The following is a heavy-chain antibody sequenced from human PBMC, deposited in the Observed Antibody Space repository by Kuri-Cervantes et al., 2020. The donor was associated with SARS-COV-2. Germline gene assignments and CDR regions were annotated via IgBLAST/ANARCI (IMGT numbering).Heavy chain of an antibody. Sequence: GGSLRLSCAASGFTFSSYAMSWVRQAPGKGLEWVSAISGSGGSTYYADSVKGRFTISRDNSKNTLYLQMSSLRAEDTAVYYCARDLRLGKSLDYWGQGTLVTDSS. CDR3: ARDLRLGKSLDY. J-gene: IGHJ4*02. CDR1: GFTFSSYA. D-gene: IGHD7-27*01. V-gene: IGHV3-23*01. CDR2: ISGSGGST.